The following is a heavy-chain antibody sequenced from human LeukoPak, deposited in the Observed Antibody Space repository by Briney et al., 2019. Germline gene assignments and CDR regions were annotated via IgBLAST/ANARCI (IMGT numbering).Heavy chain of an antibody. J-gene: IGHJ5*02. CDR1: GDSVSSNSVT. CDR3: ARRLTQYDCFDP. D-gene: IGHD2-2*01. CDR2: TYYRSPWYN. Sequence: SQTLSLTSAISGDSVSSNSVTWNWIRQSPSRGLEWLGRTYYRSPWYNDYAVSVRGRITVNPDTSKNQFSLHLNSVTPEDTAVYYCARRLTQYDCFDPWGQGILVTVSS. V-gene: IGHV6-1*01.